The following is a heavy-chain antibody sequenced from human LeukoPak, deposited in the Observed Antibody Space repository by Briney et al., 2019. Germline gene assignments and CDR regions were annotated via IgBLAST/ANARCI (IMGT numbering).Heavy chain of an antibody. D-gene: IGHD3-16*02. J-gene: IGHJ4*02. CDR2: IYYSGST. V-gene: IGHV4-61*01. Sequence: SETLSLTCTVSGGSVSSGSYYWSWIRQPPGKGLQWIGYIYYSGSTNYNPSLKSRVTLSVDKSKNQFSLRLNSVTAADTAMYYCARSHDHLWGNYPDYWGQGTLVTVSS. CDR3: ARSHDHLWGNYPDY. CDR1: GGSVSSGSYY.